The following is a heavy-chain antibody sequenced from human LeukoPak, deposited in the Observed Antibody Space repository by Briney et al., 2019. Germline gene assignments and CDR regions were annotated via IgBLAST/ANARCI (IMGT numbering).Heavy chain of an antibody. CDR2: INHSGST. CDR1: GGSFSGYY. J-gene: IGHJ4*02. D-gene: IGHD6-19*01. CDR3: ARRAVAGTH. Sequence: SETLSLTCAVYGGSFSGYYWNWIRQPPGKGLEWIGEINHSGSTNYNPSLKSRVTISVDTSKHQFSLKLSSVTAADTAVYYCARRAVAGTHWGQGTLVTVSS. V-gene: IGHV4-34*01.